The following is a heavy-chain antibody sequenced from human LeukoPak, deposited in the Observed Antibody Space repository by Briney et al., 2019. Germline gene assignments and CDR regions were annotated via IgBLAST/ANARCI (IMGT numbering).Heavy chain of an antibody. CDR2: ISYDGSNK. CDR1: GFTFSSYA. D-gene: IGHD3-10*01. CDR3: ARDKYYVSGNYYNYCMDV. Sequence: PGRSLRLSCAASGFTFSSYAMHWVRQAPGKGLEWVAVISYDGSNKYYADSVKGRFTISRDNSKNTLYLQMNSLRAEDTAVYYCARDKYYVSGNYYNYCMDVWGKGTTVTVSS. J-gene: IGHJ6*04. V-gene: IGHV3-30-3*01.